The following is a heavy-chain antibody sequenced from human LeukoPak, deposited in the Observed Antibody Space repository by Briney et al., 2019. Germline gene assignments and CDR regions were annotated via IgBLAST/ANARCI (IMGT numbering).Heavy chain of an antibody. J-gene: IGHJ4*02. CDR3: ARGELLVDY. CDR2: INPNSGDT. V-gene: IGHV1-2*02. D-gene: IGHD3-16*01. Sequence: ASVKVSCKASGYPFTDQFINWVRQGPGRGLGWMGWINPNSGDTNYEQRFQGRVTMTRDTSISTAYMDLTRLASDDTAVYYCARGELLVDYWGQGTLVTVSS. CDR1: GYPFTDQF.